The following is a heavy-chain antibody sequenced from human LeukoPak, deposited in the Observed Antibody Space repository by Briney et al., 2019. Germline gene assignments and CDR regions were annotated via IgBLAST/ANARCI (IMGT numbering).Heavy chain of an antibody. CDR2: ISAYNGDT. V-gene: IGHV1-18*01. CDR3: ARERQQWLVAYGMDV. CDR1: GYTFTSYG. J-gene: IGHJ6*02. D-gene: IGHD6-19*01. Sequence: ASVTVSFKASGYTFTSYGISWVRQAPGQGLEWMGWISAYNGDTNYAQKLQGRVTMTTDTSTSTAYMELRSLRSDDTAVYYCARERQQWLVAYGMDVWGQGTTVTVSS.